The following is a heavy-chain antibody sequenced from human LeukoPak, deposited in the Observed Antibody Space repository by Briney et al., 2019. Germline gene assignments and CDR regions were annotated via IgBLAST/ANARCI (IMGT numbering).Heavy chain of an antibody. D-gene: IGHD2/OR15-2a*01. J-gene: IGHJ4*02. CDR3: ARHKPLWDKYYFDY. V-gene: IGHV4-39*01. CDR2: IYYSGST. Sequence: SETLSPTCTVSGGSINSSSYYWGCIRQPSGRGLEWIGSIYYSGSTYYTPSLKSRVTISVDTSKNQFSLRLSSVTAADTAVYYCARHKPLWDKYYFDYWGQGTLVTVSS. CDR1: GGSINSSSYY.